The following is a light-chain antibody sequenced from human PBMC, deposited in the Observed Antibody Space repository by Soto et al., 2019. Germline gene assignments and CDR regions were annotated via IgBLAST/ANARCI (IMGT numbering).Light chain of an antibody. CDR1: QSISSW. J-gene: IGKJ2*03. V-gene: IGKV1-5*03. Sequence: DIQMTQSPSTLSASVGDRVTITCRASQSISSWSAWYQQKPGEAPNLLIYRASILASGVPSRFSGSGSGTEFTRTISSLQPDDFAAYYCQRYNLYPYSFGQGTKLEIK. CDR2: RAS. CDR3: QRYNLYPYS.